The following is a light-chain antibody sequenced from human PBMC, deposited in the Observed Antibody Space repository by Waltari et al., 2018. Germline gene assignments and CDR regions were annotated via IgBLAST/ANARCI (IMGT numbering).Light chain of an antibody. CDR3: LLSFRSGWV. V-gene: IGLV7-46*01. J-gene: IGLJ3*02. CDR2: DTS. CDR1: PGPVIAVLF. Sequence: QAVVTQEPSLTVSPGETVTLTCASSPGPVIAVLFPSWLQQRPGQAPRTLIYDTSIKNMWTPARFSGSLIGGRAVLTLSGAQPEDEADYYCLLSFRSGWVFGGGTRLIV.